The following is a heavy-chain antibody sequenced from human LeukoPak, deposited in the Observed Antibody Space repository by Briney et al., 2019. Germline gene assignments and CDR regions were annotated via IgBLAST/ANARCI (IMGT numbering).Heavy chain of an antibody. D-gene: IGHD5-24*01. J-gene: IGHJ4*02. Sequence: AGTLRLSCAASGFTFSSYWLSWVRQAPGKGLEWVANIKQDGSEKYYVDSVKGRFTSTRENAKTSLYLQMNSLRAEDTAVYYCARGGPFRDGYKVYWGQGPLVTVSS. CDR2: IKQDGSEK. CDR3: ARGGPFRDGYKVY. V-gene: IGHV3-7*01. CDR1: GFTFSSYW.